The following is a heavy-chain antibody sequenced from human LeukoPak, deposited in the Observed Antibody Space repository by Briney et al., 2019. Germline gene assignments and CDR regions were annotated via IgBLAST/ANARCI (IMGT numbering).Heavy chain of an antibody. CDR3: AREAERTNWFDP. V-gene: IGHV4-39*01. D-gene: IGHD6-19*01. CDR2: IYYSGST. CDR1: GGSISSSSYY. Sequence: SETLSLTCTVSGGSISSSSYYWGWIRQPPGKGLEWIGSIYYSGSTYYNPSLKSRVTISVDTSKNQFSLKLSSVIAADTAVYYCAREAERTNWFDPWGQGTLVTVSS. J-gene: IGHJ5*02.